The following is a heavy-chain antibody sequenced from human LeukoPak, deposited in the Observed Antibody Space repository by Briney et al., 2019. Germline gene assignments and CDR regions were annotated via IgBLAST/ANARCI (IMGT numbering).Heavy chain of an antibody. D-gene: IGHD3-22*01. CDR3: ARDRYYYDTSGYYQLDY. J-gene: IGHJ4*02. V-gene: IGHV1-18*01. CDR2: ISAYNGNT. CDR1: GYTFTSYG. Sequence: GASVKVSCKASGYTFTSYGISWVRQAPGQGLEWMGWISAYNGNTNYAQKLQGRVTMTTDTSTSTAYMELRSLRSDDTAVYYCARDRYYYDTSGYYQLDYWGQGTLDTVSS.